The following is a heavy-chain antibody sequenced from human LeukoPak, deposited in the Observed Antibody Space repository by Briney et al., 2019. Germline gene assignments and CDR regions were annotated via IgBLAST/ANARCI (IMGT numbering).Heavy chain of an antibody. CDR1: GFTFSSYE. V-gene: IGHV3-48*03. D-gene: IGHD3-22*01. J-gene: IGHJ3*02. CDR3: AILRGYYYDSSGYYRHDDFDI. Sequence: GGSLRLSCAASGFTFSSYEMNWVRQAPGKGLEWVSYISSSGSTIYYADSVKGRFTISRDNAKNSLYLQMNSLRAEDTAVYYCAILRGYYYDSSGYYRHDDFDIWGQGTMVTVSS. CDR2: ISSSGSTI.